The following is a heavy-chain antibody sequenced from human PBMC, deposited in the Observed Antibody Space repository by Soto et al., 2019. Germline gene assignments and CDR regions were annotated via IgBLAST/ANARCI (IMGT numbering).Heavy chain of an antibody. CDR1: GFTFSSSW. CDR2: VSGDGSST. V-gene: IGHV3-74*01. Sequence: PGGSLRLSCAASGFTFSSSWMHWVRQAPGKGLVWVSRVSGDGSSTNYADSVKGRFTISRDNAKNTLYLQMNSLRAEDAAVYYCARVKWGSFYFDYWGQGALVTVSS. CDR3: ARVKWGSFYFDY. J-gene: IGHJ4*02. D-gene: IGHD1-26*01.